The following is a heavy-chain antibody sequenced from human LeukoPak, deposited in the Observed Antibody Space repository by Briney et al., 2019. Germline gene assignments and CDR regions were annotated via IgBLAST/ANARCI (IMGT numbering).Heavy chain of an antibody. CDR3: ARVGGLLTRIGLGVDY. Sequence: SETLSLTCTVSGGSISSSSYYWGWIRQPPGKGLEWIGSIYYSGSTYYNPSLKSRVTISVDTSKNQFSLKLSSVTAADTAVYYCARVGGLLTRIGLGVDYWGQGTLVTVSS. D-gene: IGHD3-10*01. CDR1: GGSISSSSYY. J-gene: IGHJ4*02. CDR2: IYYSGST. V-gene: IGHV4-39*07.